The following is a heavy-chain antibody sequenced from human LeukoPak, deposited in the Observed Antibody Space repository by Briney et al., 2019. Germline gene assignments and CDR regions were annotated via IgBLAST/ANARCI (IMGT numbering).Heavy chain of an antibody. CDR1: GFTFSAYS. J-gene: IGHJ3*02. Sequence: GGSLRLSCAASGFTFSAYSMNWVRQAPGQGLEWVSSITSSSSSTYYADSVKGRFTISRDNAKNTLYLQMNSLRAEDTAVYYCAREVGSSGWYDAFDIWGQGTMVTVSS. CDR3: AREVGSSGWYDAFDI. V-gene: IGHV3-21*01. D-gene: IGHD6-19*01. CDR2: ITSSSSST.